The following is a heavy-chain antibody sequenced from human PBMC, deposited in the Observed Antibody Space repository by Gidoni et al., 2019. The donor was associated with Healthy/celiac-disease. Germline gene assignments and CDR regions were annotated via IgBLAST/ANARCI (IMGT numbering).Heavy chain of an antibody. Sequence: EVQLLESGGGLVQPGGSLRLSCAASVFTFSSYAMSWVRQAPGKGLGEGSAISGSGGSTYYADAVKGRFTSARDNSKNTLYLQMNSLRAEDTAVYYCAKVDYDYVWGSSPAYYGMDVWGQGTTVTVSS. J-gene: IGHJ6*02. CDR2: ISGSGGST. D-gene: IGHD3-16*01. CDR3: AKVDYDYVWGSSPAYYGMDV. V-gene: IGHV3-23*01. CDR1: VFTFSSYA.